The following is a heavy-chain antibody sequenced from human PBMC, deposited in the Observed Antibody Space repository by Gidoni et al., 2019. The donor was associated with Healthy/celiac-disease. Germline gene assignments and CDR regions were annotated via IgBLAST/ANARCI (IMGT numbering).Heavy chain of an antibody. CDR2: ISAYNGNT. Sequence: KASGYTFTSYGISWVRQAPGQGLEWMGWISAYNGNTNYAQKLQGRVTMTTDTSTSTAYMELRSLRSDDTAVYYCARDPSLDYDILTGYYPGLYYYYGMDVWGQGTTVTVSS. V-gene: IGHV1-18*01. CDR3: ARDPSLDYDILTGYYPGLYYYYGMDV. D-gene: IGHD3-9*01. J-gene: IGHJ6*02. CDR1: GYTFTSYG.